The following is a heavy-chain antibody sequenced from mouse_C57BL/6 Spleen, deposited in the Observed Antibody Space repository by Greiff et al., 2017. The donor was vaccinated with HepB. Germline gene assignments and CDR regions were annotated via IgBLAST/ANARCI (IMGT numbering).Heavy chain of an antibody. V-gene: IGHV1-82*01. D-gene: IGHD3-2*02. Sequence: QVQLQQSGPELVKPGASVKISCKASGYAFSSSWMNWVKQRPGKGLEWIGRIYPGVGDTNYNGKFTGKATLTADKSSSTAYMKLSSLTSEDSEVYGCARADSSGYHFDYWGKGTTLTVSS. CDR1: GYAFSSSW. CDR2: IYPGVGDT. CDR3: ARADSSGYHFDY. J-gene: IGHJ2*01.